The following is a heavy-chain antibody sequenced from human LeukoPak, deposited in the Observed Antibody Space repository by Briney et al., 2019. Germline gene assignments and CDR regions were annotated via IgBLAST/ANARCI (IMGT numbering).Heavy chain of an antibody. D-gene: IGHD3-22*01. CDR1: GFTFSNAW. Sequence: GGSLRLSCAASGFTFSNAWMNWVRQPPGKGLEWVGRIKSKTDGGTTDYAAPVKGRFTISRDDSKNTLYLQTNSLTTEDTAVFYCSTDRYYYDSSPRYWGQGTLVTVSS. CDR3: STDRYYYDSSPRY. V-gene: IGHV3-15*07. J-gene: IGHJ4*02. CDR2: IKSKTDGGTT.